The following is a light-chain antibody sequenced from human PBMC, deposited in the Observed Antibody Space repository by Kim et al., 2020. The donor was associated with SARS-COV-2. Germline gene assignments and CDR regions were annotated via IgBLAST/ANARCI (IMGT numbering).Light chain of an antibody. Sequence: GQSITISCTGTSSDVGGYNYVSWYQQHPGKAPKLMLYAVSNRPSGVSNRFSGSKSDNTASLTISGLQAEDEADYYCNSYAGSTPYVFGTGTKVTVL. CDR3: NSYAGSTPYV. J-gene: IGLJ1*01. V-gene: IGLV2-14*03. CDR2: AVS. CDR1: SSDVGGYNY.